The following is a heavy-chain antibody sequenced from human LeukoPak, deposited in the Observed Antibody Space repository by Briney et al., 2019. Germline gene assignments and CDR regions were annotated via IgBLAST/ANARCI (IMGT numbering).Heavy chain of an antibody. CDR1: GGTFSSYT. J-gene: IGHJ3*02. CDR2: IIPILGIA. CDR3: ARLVMRYDSSGYGAFDI. Sequence: ASVKVSCKASGGTFSSYTISWVRQAPGQGLEWMGRIIPILGIANYAQKFQGRVTITADKSTSTAYMELSSLRSEDTAVYYCARLVMRYDSSGYGAFDIWGQGTMVTVSS. D-gene: IGHD3-22*01. V-gene: IGHV1-69*02.